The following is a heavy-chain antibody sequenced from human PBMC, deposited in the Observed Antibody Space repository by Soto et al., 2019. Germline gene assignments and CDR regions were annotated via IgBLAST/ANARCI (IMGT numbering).Heavy chain of an antibody. D-gene: IGHD2-15*01. J-gene: IGHJ6*02. CDR1: GYTFTSYG. CDR3: ARCSGGSYNSYYFHYRRDV. CDR2: ISAYNGNT. V-gene: IGHV1-18*04. Sequence: GASVKVSCKASGYTFTSYGISWVRQAPGQGLDWMGWISAYNGNTKYAQDLQGRVTMTTDTSTSTAYMELRSLRSDDTAMYYCARCSGGSYNSYYFHYRRDVWSQGTSVTVSS.